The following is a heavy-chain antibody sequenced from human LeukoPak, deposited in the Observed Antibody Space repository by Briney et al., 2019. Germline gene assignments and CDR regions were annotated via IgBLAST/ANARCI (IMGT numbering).Heavy chain of an antibody. J-gene: IGHJ3*02. CDR1: GYTFTSYG. D-gene: IGHD3-3*01. CDR3: ARDFWSSDAFDI. CDR2: INPNSGGT. V-gene: IGHV1-2*02. Sequence: ASVKVSCKASGYTFTSYGISWVRQAPGQGLEWIGWINPNSGGTNYAQKFQGRVTMTRDTSISTAYMELSRLRSDDTAVYYCARDFWSSDAFDIWGQGTMVTVSS.